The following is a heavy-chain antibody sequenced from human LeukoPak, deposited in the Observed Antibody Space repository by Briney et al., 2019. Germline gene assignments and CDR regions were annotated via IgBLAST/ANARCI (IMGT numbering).Heavy chain of an antibody. V-gene: IGHV3-23*01. CDR3: AKDLGFDYDSSGYIAFDI. CDR1: GFTFSSYA. CDR2: ISGSGGST. J-gene: IGHJ3*02. Sequence: GGSLRLSCAASGFTFSSYAMSWVRQAPGKGLEWVSAISGSGGSTYYADSVKGRFTISRDNSKNTLYLQMNSLRAEDTAVYYCAKDLGFDYDSSGYIAFDIWGQGTMVTVSS. D-gene: IGHD3-22*01.